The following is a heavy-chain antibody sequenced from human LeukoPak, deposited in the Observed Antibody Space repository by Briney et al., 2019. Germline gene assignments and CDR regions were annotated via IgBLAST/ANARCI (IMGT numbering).Heavy chain of an antibody. D-gene: IGHD5-12*01. CDR1: GFTFSSYW. Sequence: GGSLRLSCAASGFTFSSYWMHWVRQAPGKGLVWVSRINSDGSSTSYADSVKGRFTISRDNAKNTLYLQMNSLRAEDTAVYYCAGDRSVAYEYNWFDPWGQGTLVTVSS. CDR2: INSDGSST. V-gene: IGHV3-74*01. J-gene: IGHJ5*02. CDR3: AGDRSVAYEYNWFDP.